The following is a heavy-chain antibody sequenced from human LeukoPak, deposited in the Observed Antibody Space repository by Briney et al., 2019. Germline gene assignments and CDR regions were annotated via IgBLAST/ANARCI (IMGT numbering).Heavy chain of an antibody. Sequence: SVKVSCKASGGTFSSYAISWVRQAPGQGLEWMGGIIPIFGTANYAQKFQGRVTITADESTSTAYMELSSLRSEDTAVYYCARGGYCSGGSCGVIYYSMDVWGKGTTVTVAS. D-gene: IGHD2-15*01. CDR1: GGTFSSYA. V-gene: IGHV1-69*13. CDR2: IIPIFGTA. CDR3: ARGGYCSGGSCGVIYYSMDV. J-gene: IGHJ6*03.